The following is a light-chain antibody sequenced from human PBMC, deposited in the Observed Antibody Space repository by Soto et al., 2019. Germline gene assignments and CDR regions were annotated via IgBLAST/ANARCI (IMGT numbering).Light chain of an antibody. V-gene: IGKV1-8*01. CDR1: QDIHDY. Sequence: AVLLTQSPSSFSASTGDRATITCRASQDIHDYLAWYQQVPGKAPKLLLYAASILQTGVPSRFSGSGSGTDFTLTIDGLQSEVFATYFCQHYYNYPWTFGLGTTVE. J-gene: IGKJ1*01. CDR2: AAS. CDR3: QHYYNYPWT.